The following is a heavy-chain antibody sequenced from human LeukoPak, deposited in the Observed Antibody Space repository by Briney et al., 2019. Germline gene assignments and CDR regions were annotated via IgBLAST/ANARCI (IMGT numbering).Heavy chain of an antibody. J-gene: IGHJ4*02. CDR1: GGSISRYY. CDR2: IYYSGST. V-gene: IGHV4-59*08. Sequence: SETLSLTCTVSGGSISRYYWSWIRQPPGKGLEWIGYIYYSGSTNYNPSLKSRVTISVDTSKNQFSLNLSSVTAADTAVYYCASGFMVRGDPYYFDYWGQGTLVTVSS. D-gene: IGHD3-10*01. CDR3: ASGFMVRGDPYYFDY.